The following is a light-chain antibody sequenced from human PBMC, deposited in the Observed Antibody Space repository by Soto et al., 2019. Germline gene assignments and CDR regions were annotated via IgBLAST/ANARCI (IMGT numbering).Light chain of an antibody. V-gene: IGLV1-51*02. CDR2: ESD. J-gene: IGLJ2*01. CDR1: SSNSGSNY. CDR3: GTWDTSLSTGGV. Sequence: QSVLTQPPSVSAAPGQKVTISCSGSSSNSGSNYVSWYQQLPGTAPKLLIYESDKRPSGIPDRFSGSKSGTSATLGITGLQTGDEADYYCGTWDTSLSTGGVFGGGTKLPVL.